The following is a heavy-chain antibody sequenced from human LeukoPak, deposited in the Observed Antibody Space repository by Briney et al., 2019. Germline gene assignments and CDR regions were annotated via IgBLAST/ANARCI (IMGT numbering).Heavy chain of an antibody. CDR1: GFTFSSYS. V-gene: IGHV3-21*01. CDR3: ARDPEYSSSSREFDY. CDR2: ISSSSSYI. Sequence: GGSLRLSCAASGFTFSSYSMNWVRQAPGKWLEWVSSISSSSSYIYYADSVKGRFTISRDNAKNSLYLQMNSLRAEDTAVYYCARDPEYSSSSREFDYWGQGTLVTVSS. D-gene: IGHD6-6*01. J-gene: IGHJ4*02.